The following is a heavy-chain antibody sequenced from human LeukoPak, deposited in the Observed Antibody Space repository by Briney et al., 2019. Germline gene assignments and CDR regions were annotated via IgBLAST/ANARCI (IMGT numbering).Heavy chain of an antibody. D-gene: IGHD3-22*01. CDR3: ARNFPYGYDSSGYYYYYYYMDV. Sequence: PGGSLRLSCAASGFTVSRNYMSWVRQAPGKGLEWVSVIYSGGRTYYADSVKGRFTISRDNSKNTLYLQMNRLRAEDTAVYYCARNFPYGYDSSGYYYYYYYMDVWGKGTTVTVSS. CDR2: IYSGGRT. J-gene: IGHJ6*03. CDR1: GFTVSRNY. V-gene: IGHV3-66*01.